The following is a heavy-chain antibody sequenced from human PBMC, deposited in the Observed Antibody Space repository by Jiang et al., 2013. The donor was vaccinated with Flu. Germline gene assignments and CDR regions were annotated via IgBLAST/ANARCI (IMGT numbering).Heavy chain of an antibody. D-gene: IGHD2-8*02. V-gene: IGHV4-61*02. CDR2: MYATGST. CDR1: GGSISSSIYY. Sequence: SGSGLVKPSQTLSLTCTVSGGSISSSIYYWSWIRQPAGKGLEWIGRMYATGSTNYNPSLKSRVTISLDTSKNQFSLKLNSVTAADTAVYFCARGGTGWPYYYYAMDVWGRGTTVTVSS. CDR3: ARGGTGWPYYYYAMDV. J-gene: IGHJ6*02.